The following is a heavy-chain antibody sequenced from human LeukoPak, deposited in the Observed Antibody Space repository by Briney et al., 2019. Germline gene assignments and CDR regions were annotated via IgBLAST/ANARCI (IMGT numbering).Heavy chain of an antibody. CDR3: ARRVRDYYDSSGSLDY. CDR2: ISSSGSTI. J-gene: IGHJ4*02. CDR1: GFTFSDYY. D-gene: IGHD3-22*01. Sequence: GGSLRLSCAASGFTFSDYYMSWIRQAPGKGLEWVSYISSSGSTISYADSVKGRFTISRDNAKNSLYLQMNSLRAEDTAVYYCARRVRDYYDSSGSLDYWGQGTLVTVSS. V-gene: IGHV3-11*04.